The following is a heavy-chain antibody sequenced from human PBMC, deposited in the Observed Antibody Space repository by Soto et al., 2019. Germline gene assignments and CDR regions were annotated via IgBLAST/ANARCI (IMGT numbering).Heavy chain of an antibody. J-gene: IGHJ4*02. CDR1: GGSISSYY. CDR3: ARRSGGTLDY. CDR2: IYYSGST. Sequence: QVQLQESGPGLVKPSETLSLTCTVSGGSISSYYWSWIRQPPGKGLEWIGYIYYSGSTNYNPSLKSRVTISVDTSKNPFSLKLSSMTAADTAVYYCARRSGGTLDYWGQGTLVTVSS. D-gene: IGHD1-26*01. V-gene: IGHV4-59*08.